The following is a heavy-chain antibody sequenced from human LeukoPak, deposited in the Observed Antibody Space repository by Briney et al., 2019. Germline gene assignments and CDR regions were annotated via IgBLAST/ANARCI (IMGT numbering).Heavy chain of an antibody. CDR3: ARANSYDGSGHYYEFAY. Sequence: PSETLSLTCTVSGGSISSSSYYWGWIRQPPGKGLEWIGSIYYSGSTYYNPSLKSRVTISVDTSKNQFSLKLSSVTAADTAVYYCARANSYDGSGHYYEFAYWGQGTLVTVSS. V-gene: IGHV4-39*07. CDR2: IYYSGST. CDR1: GGSISSSSYY. J-gene: IGHJ4*02. D-gene: IGHD3-22*01.